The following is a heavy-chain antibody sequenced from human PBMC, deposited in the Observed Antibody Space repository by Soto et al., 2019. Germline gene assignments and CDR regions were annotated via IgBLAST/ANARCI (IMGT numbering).Heavy chain of an antibody. Sequence: QVQLVESGGGVVQPGRSLRLSCVASGFTFSNHGMHWVRQAPGKGLGWVAVISYDGSNKHYADSVKGRFTISRDNSKNTLDLQMNSLRAEDTAVYYCAKSSGWYINWFDPWGQGTLVTVSS. CDR1: GFTFSNHG. J-gene: IGHJ5*02. CDR3: AKSSGWYINWFDP. D-gene: IGHD6-19*01. CDR2: ISYDGSNK. V-gene: IGHV3-30*18.